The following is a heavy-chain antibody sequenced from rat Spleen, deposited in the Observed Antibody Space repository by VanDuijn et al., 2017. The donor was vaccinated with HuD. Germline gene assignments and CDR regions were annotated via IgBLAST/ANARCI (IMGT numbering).Heavy chain of an antibody. J-gene: IGHJ3*01. Sequence: QVQLKESGPGLVQPSQTLSLTCTVSGFSLTSYHVSWVRQPPGKGLEWMGVIWTGGNTAYNSLLKSRLSISRETSKSQVFLKMNSLQTEDTAIYFWTREGYNNWGAFAYWGQGTLVTVSS. D-gene: IGHD1-10*01. CDR1: GFSLTSYH. CDR2: IWTGGNT. V-gene: IGHV2-43*01. CDR3: TREGYNNWGAFAY.